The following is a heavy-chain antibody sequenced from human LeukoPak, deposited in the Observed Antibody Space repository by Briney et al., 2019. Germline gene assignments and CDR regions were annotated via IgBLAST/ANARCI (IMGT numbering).Heavy chain of an antibody. D-gene: IGHD3-22*01. Sequence: GGPLRLSCASSGFIFSIDWMSWARQARGKGLEWVANIKQYGSEKYYVDSVEGRFTISRDNAKNSLYLQMNSLRAEDMAVYYCARDWDSSGYYTYGGDAFDIWGQGTMVTVSS. V-gene: IGHV3-7*01. CDR1: GFIFSIDW. J-gene: IGHJ3*02. CDR3: ARDWDSSGYYTYGGDAFDI. CDR2: IKQYGSEK.